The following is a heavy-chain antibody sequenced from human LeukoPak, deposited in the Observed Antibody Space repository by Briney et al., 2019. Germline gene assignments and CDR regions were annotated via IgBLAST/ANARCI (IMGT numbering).Heavy chain of an antibody. J-gene: IGHJ4*02. CDR2: IIPIFGTA. CDR3: STNYGDYEAFDY. CDR1: GGTLSSYA. Sequence: SVKVSCKASGGTLSSYAISWVRQAPGHGLEWMGGIIPIFGTANYAQKFQGRVTITADESTSTAYMELSSLRSEDTAVYYCSTNYGDYEAFDYWGQGTLVTVSS. D-gene: IGHD4-17*01. V-gene: IGHV1-69*13.